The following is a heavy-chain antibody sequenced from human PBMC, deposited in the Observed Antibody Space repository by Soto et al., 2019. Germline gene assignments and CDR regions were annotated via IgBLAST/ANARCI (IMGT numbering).Heavy chain of an antibody. J-gene: IGHJ5*02. Sequence: GGSLRLSCAASGFTFRSSAMSWVRHAPGKGLEWVSAISGSGGSTYYADSVKGRFTISRDNSKNMLYLQMDSLRAEDTAVYYCAKEMYSSGWFGNWFDPWGQGTLVTVSS. CDR2: ISGSGGST. D-gene: IGHD6-19*01. CDR3: AKEMYSSGWFGNWFDP. CDR1: GFTFRSSA. V-gene: IGHV3-23*01.